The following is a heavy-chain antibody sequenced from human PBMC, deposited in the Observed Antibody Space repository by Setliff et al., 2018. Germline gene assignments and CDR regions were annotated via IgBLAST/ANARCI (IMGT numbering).Heavy chain of an antibody. CDR3: ATSGFCSAGSCYSFDD. J-gene: IGHJ4*02. V-gene: IGHV4-4*02. Sequence: SETLSLTCAVSGVSINSLTWWSWVRQPPGKGLEWIGEISHGGSTNYSPSLRSRVTMSVDTSKNRFSLNLTSVTAADTAVYYCATSGFCSAGSCYSFDDWGQGALVTVSS. CDR2: ISHGGST. CDR1: GVSINSLTW. D-gene: IGHD2-15*01.